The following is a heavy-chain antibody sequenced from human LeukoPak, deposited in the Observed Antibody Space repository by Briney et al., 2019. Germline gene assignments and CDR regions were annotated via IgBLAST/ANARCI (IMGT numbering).Heavy chain of an antibody. J-gene: IGHJ6*02. CDR2: INHSGST. D-gene: IGHD1-7*01. Sequence: SETLSLTCTVSGGSISSSSYYWGWIRQPPGKGLEWIGEINHSGSTNYNPSLKSRVTISVDTSKNQFSLKLSSVTAADTAVYYCARERATGTTRDYYYYYGMDVWGQGTTVTVSS. V-gene: IGHV4-39*07. CDR3: ARERATGTTRDYYYYYGMDV. CDR1: GGSISSSSYY.